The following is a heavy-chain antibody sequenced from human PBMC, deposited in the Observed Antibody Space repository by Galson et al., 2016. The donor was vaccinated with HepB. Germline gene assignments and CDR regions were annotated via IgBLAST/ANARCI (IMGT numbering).Heavy chain of an antibody. D-gene: IGHD1-14*01. CDR1: GDSVSSNSAA. Sequence: CAISGDSVSSNSAAWNWFRQSPSRGLEWLGRTYYRSKWYNDYAVSVKSRIIVNPDTSKNQFSLQLNSVTPEDTAIYFCARDGNHGYDMDYWGQGTLVTVSS. V-gene: IGHV6-1*01. J-gene: IGHJ4*02. CDR3: ARDGNHGYDMDY. CDR2: TYYRSKWYN.